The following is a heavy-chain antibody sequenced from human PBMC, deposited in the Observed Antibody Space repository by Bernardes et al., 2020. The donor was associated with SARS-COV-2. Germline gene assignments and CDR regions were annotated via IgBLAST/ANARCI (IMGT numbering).Heavy chain of an antibody. Sequence: ASVKVSCKASGYTFYTYHISWVRQAPGQGLEWMGWISTHTGHTNYAENLQDRVTMTTDTSTTTAYMELRNLRSDDTAVYYCARERYQPKFYYGMDVWGQGTTVTVSS. CDR2: ISTHTGHT. D-gene: IGHD1-20*01. CDR3: ARERYQPKFYYGMDV. CDR1: GYTFYTYH. J-gene: IGHJ6*02. V-gene: IGHV1-18*01.